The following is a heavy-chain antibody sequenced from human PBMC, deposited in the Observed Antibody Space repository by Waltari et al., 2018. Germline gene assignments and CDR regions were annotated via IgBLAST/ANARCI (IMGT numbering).Heavy chain of an antibody. D-gene: IGHD3-3*01. V-gene: IGHV3-74*01. J-gene: IGHJ3*01. CDR1: GFTFDNYW. CDR2: INPEGRST. Sequence: EVQFVESGGGLVQPGGSLRLSCAASGFTFDNYWVHWFRQAPGKGLEGVSRINPEGRSTNYADSVKGRFTISRDNARDTLYLQMNSLTVEDTAVYYCARVQILADDVFNGWGQGTMVTVSS. CDR3: ARVQILADDVFNG.